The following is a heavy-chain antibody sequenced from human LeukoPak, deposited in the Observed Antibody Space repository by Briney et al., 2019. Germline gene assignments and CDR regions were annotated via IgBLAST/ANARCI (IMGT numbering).Heavy chain of an antibody. J-gene: IGHJ4*02. V-gene: IGHV3-7*01. D-gene: IGHD3-22*01. CDR1: GFAFRSYW. CDR3: ARDWHYYDSTTYYYYFDC. CDR2: INQDGSES. Sequence: GESLKISCAASGFAFRSYWMSWVRQAPGKGLEWVANINQDGSESHCVDSVKGRYTISRDNAKNSLFLQMNSLRAEDTAVYYCARDWHYYDSTTYYYYFDCWGQGTLVTVSS.